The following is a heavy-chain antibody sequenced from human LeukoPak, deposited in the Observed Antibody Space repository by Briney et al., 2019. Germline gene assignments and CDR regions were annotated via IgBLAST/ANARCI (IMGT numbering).Heavy chain of an antibody. V-gene: IGHV3-23*01. CDR2: ISGSGGST. Sequence: PGGPLRLSCAASGFTFSSYAMSWVRQAPGKGLEWVSAISGSGGSTYYAGSVKGRYTISRDNSKNTLYLQMNSLRAEDTAVYYCAKDPYYDSSGYLFDYWGQGTLVTVSS. CDR1: GFTFSSYA. CDR3: AKDPYYDSSGYLFDY. J-gene: IGHJ4*02. D-gene: IGHD3-22*01.